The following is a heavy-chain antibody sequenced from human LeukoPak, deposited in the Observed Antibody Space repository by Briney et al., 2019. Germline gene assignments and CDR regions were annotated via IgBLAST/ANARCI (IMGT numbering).Heavy chain of an antibody. D-gene: IGHD6-19*01. J-gene: IGHJ4*02. V-gene: IGHV4-59*01. CDR1: GGSISSFY. CDR2: IYYSGST. Sequence: SETLSLTCTVSGGSISSFYWSWIRQPPGKGLEWIGYIYYSGSTNYNPSLKSRVSISVDTSKTQFSLKLSSVTAADTAVYYCARGGWHYDYWGQGTLVTVSS. CDR3: ARGGWHYDY.